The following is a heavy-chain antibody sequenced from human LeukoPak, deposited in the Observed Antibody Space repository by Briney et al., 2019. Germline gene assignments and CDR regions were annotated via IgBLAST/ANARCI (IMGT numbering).Heavy chain of an antibody. J-gene: IGHJ4*02. CDR3: ARWDYYGSGSRRLDY. D-gene: IGHD3-10*01. CDR1: GGSISSGGYY. V-gene: IGHV4-30-2*01. CDR2: TYHSGSV. Sequence: SQTLSLTCTVSGGSISSGGYYWSWVRQPPGTGLEWIGHTYHSGSVDYDPSLKSRVTISVDTSKNQFSLKLSSVTAADTAVYYCARWDYYGSGSRRLDYWGQGTLVTVSS.